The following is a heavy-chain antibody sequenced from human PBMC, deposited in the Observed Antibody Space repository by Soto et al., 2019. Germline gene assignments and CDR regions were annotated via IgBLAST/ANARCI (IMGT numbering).Heavy chain of an antibody. V-gene: IGHV4-38-2*02. CDR1: GFAIIRGYY. CDR3: AREKVGTTFFDN. Sequence: PSETLSLTCIVSGFAIIRGYYWSCVRQPPGKGLEWIGSIYPSVSSYHNPSLATRLRLSIDTSKNQFTLNLTSVTAADTALYFCAREKVGTTFFDNWGQGIQVTVSS. CDR2: IYPSVSS. J-gene: IGHJ4*02. D-gene: IGHD1-1*01.